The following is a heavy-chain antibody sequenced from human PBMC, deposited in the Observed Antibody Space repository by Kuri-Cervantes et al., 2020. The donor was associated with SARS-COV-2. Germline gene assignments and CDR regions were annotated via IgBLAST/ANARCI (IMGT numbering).Heavy chain of an antibody. J-gene: IGHJ4*02. CDR1: GGSISSSSYY. D-gene: IGHD4-17*01. V-gene: IGHV4-39*01. CDR3: ARLPATVTPHY. Sequence: SETLSLTCTVSGGSISSSSYYWGWIRQPPGKGLEWIGSIHYSGSTYYNPSLKSRVTISVDTSKNQFSLKLSSVTAADTAVYYCARLPATVTPHYWGQGTLITVSS. CDR2: IHYSGST.